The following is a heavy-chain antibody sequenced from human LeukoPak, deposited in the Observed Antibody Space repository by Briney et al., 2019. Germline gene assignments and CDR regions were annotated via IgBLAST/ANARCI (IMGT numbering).Heavy chain of an antibody. CDR3: ARRFLDYGGNPEGFDP. CDR2: IIPIFGTA. J-gene: IGHJ5*02. V-gene: IGHV1-69*13. CDR1: GGTFSSYA. Sequence: GASVKVSCKASGGTFSSYAISWVRQAPGQGLEWMGGIIPIFGTANYAQKFQGRGTITADESTSTAYMELSSLRSEDTAVYYCARRFLDYGGNPEGFDPWGQGTLVTVSS. D-gene: IGHD4-23*01.